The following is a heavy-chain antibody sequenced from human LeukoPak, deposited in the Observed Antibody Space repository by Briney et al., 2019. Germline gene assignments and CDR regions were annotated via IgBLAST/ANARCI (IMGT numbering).Heavy chain of an antibody. J-gene: IGHJ5*02. CDR1: GYSISSGYY. CDR3: ASSDTGYNWLDP. CDR2: IYHSGST. V-gene: IGHV4-38-2*01. Sequence: PSETLSLTCAVSGYSISSGYYWGWIRQPPGKGLEWIGSIYHSGSTYYNPSLKSRVTISVDTSKNQFSLKLSSVTAADTAVYYCASSDTGYNWLDPWGQGTLVTVSS. D-gene: IGHD5-18*01.